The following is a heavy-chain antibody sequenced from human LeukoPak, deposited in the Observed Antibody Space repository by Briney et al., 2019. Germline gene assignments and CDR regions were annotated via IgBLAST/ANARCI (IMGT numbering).Heavy chain of an antibody. CDR1: GFTVSSYY. J-gene: IGHJ2*01. CDR2: IYSGGTT. D-gene: IGHD3-10*01. Sequence: PGGSLRLACPASGFTVSSYYMSWVRQAPGKGLEWVSVIYSGGTTHYADSVRGRFTISRANSKNTLYLQMNSLRAEDTAVYYCARNFYGSGIHQYFGLWGRGTLVTVSS. V-gene: IGHV3-53*01. CDR3: ARNFYGSGIHQYFGL.